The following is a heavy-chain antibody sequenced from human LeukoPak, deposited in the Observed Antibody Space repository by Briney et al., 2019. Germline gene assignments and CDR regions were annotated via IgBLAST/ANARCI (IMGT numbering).Heavy chain of an antibody. CDR2: INHSGST. J-gene: IGHJ4*02. CDR3: ARVSAAAGEGYYFDY. CDR1: GGSFSGYY. Sequence: SETLSLTCAVYGGSFSGYYWSWIRQPSGKGLEWIGEINHSGSTNYNPSLKSRVTISVDTSKNQFSLKLSPVTAADTAVYYCARVSAAAGEGYYFDYWGQGTLVTVSS. V-gene: IGHV4-34*01. D-gene: IGHD6-13*01.